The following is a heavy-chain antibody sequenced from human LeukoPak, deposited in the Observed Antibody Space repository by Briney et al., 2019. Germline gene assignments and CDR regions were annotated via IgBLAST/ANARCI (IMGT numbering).Heavy chain of an antibody. J-gene: IGHJ4*02. V-gene: IGHV3-11*04. D-gene: IGHD6-13*01. CDR3: ARGHLVPIDY. Sequence: SGGSLRLSCAASGFTFSDYYMSWIRQAPGKGLEWVSYISGSGSTINYADSVKGRFTISRDNARNSLYLQMNSLRADDTAVYYCARGHLVPIDYWGQGTLVTVSS. CDR1: GFTFSDYY. CDR2: ISGSGSTI.